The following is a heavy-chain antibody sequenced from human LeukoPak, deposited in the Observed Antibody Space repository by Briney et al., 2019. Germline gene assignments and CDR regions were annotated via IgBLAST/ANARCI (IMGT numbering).Heavy chain of an antibody. CDR3: ATTGRFLEWRMIGY. J-gene: IGHJ4*02. V-gene: IGHV1-24*01. CDR1: GYTLTELS. D-gene: IGHD3-3*01. CDR2: FDPEDGET. Sequence: ASVKVSCKVSGYTLTELSMHWVRQAPGKGLEWMGGFDPEDGETIYAQKFQGRVTMTEDTSTDTAYMELSSLRSEDTAVYYCATTGRFLEWRMIGYWGQGTLVTVSS.